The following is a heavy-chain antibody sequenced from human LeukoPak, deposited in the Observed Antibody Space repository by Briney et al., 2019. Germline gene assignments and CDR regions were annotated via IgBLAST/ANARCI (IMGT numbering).Heavy chain of an antibody. CDR1: GYTLTELS. J-gene: IGHJ4*02. CDR2: FDPEDGET. D-gene: IGHD3-22*01. CDR3: ATSPSYYYDSSGYFDY. Sequence: ASVKVSCKVSGYTLTELSMHWVRQAPGKGLEWMGGFDPEDGETIYAQKFQGRVTMTEDTSTDTAYMELNSLRSGDTAVYYCATSPSYYYDSSGYFDYWGQGTLVTVSS. V-gene: IGHV1-24*01.